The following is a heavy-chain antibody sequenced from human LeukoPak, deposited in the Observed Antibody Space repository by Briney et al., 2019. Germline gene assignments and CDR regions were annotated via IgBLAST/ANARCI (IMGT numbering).Heavy chain of an antibody. CDR1: GYTFTGYY. CDR3: ARERGDGYPFDF. V-gene: IGHV1-2*06. J-gene: IGHJ4*02. Sequence: ASVKVSCKASGYTFTGYYMHWVRQAPGQGLEWMGRINPNSGGTNYAQKFQGRVTMTRDTSISTAYLELSRLRSDDTAVYYCARERGDGYPFDFWGQGTLVTVSS. D-gene: IGHD5-24*01. CDR2: INPNSGGT.